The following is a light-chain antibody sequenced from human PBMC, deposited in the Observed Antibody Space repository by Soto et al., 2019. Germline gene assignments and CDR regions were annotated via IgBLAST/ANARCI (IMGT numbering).Light chain of an antibody. CDR2: DVN. J-gene: IGLJ1*01. Sequence: QSALTQPRSVSGSPGQSVTISCTGTSSDVGGYDYVSWYQQHPGKAPKLIIYDVNKRPSGVPDRFSGSKSGSTASLTISGLQSEDEADYFCCSYAGTYTYVFATGTKVTVL. V-gene: IGLV2-11*01. CDR3: CSYAGTYTYV. CDR1: SSDVGGYDY.